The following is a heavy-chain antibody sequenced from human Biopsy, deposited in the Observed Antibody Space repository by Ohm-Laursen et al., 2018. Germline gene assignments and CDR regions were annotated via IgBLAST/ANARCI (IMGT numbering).Heavy chain of an antibody. Sequence: SLRLSCAASGFTFSSYGMHWVSQAPGKGLEWVAVIWYDGSNKYYADSVKGRFTISRDNSKNTLFLQMNNLRAEDTAVYYCARDRYYGSANYFGYYNMGVWGQGTTVTVSS. CDR3: ARDRYYGSANYFGYYNMGV. J-gene: IGHJ6*02. V-gene: IGHV3-33*01. CDR2: IWYDGSNK. CDR1: GFTFSSYG. D-gene: IGHD3-10*01.